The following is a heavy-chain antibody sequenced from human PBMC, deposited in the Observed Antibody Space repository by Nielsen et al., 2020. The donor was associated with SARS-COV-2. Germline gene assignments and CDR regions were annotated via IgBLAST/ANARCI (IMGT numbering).Heavy chain of an antibody. D-gene: IGHD3-10*01. CDR2: INAGNGDT. J-gene: IGHJ4*02. CDR3: ARERVLWFGLFDY. Sequence: ASVKVSCKASGYTFTSLPMYWVRQAPGQRLEWMGWINAGNGDTKYSQKFQDRVTITRDTSATTAYMELTSLRSEDTAVYYCARERVLWFGLFDYWGQGTLVTVSS. V-gene: IGHV1-3*01. CDR1: GYTFTSLP.